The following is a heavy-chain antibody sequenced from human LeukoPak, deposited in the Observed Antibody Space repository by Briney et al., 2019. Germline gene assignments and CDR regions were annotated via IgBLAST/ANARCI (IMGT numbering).Heavy chain of an antibody. CDR3: AKDGTTMIVVVYYFDY. Sequence: GGSLRLSCAASGFTFSSYAMSWVRQAPGKGLEWVSAISGSGGSTHYADSVKGRFTISRDNSKNTLYLQMNSLRAEDTAVYYCAKDGTTMIVVVYYFDYWGQGTLVTVSS. V-gene: IGHV3-23*01. J-gene: IGHJ4*02. D-gene: IGHD3-22*01. CDR1: GFTFSSYA. CDR2: ISGSGGST.